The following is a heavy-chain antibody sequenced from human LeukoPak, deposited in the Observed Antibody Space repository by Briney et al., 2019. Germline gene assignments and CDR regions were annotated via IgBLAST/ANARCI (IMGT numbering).Heavy chain of an antibody. Sequence: LTGGSLRLSCAASGFTFSSYWMHWVRQAPGKGLVWVSRINTDGSSTSYADSVKGRFTISRDNAKNTLYLQMNSLRAEDTAVYYCARVGIAARPYFDYWGQGTLVTVSS. CDR3: ARVGIAARPYFDY. J-gene: IGHJ4*02. CDR2: INTDGSST. CDR1: GFTFSSYW. D-gene: IGHD6-6*01. V-gene: IGHV3-74*01.